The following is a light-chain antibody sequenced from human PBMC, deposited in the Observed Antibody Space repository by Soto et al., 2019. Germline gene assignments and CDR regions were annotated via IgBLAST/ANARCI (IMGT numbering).Light chain of an antibody. V-gene: IGKV1-9*01. CDR2: AAS. CDR1: QGISSY. J-gene: IGKJ1*01. CDR3: QQLNSYRA. Sequence: IQVTQSPSSLSASVGDRVTITCRASQGISSYLAWYPQKPGKAPKLLIYAASTLQSGVPSRFSGSGSGTDFTLTISSLQLEDFATDYCQQLNSYRALGHGTKVDIK.